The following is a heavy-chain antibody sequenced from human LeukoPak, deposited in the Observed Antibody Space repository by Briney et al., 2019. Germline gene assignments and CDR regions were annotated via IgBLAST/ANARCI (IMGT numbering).Heavy chain of an antibody. CDR3: VRADFWSGYPLTAFDC. D-gene: IGHD3-3*01. Sequence: PGGSLRLSCAASGFTFDDYAMHWVRQAPGKGLVWVSRINTDGSSTSYADSVKGRFTISRDNAKNTVYLQMNSLRVEDTAVYYCVRADFWSGYPLTAFDCWGQGSLVIVSS. CDR1: GFTFDDYA. J-gene: IGHJ4*02. CDR2: INTDGSST. V-gene: IGHV3-74*01.